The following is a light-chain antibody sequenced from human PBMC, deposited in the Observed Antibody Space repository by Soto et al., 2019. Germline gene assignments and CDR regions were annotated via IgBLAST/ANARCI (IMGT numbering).Light chain of an antibody. J-gene: IGLJ2*01. Sequence: QPVLTQSPSASASLGASVKLTCTLSCGHSSYAIAWHQQQPEKGPRYLMKLNSDGSHSKGDGIPDRFSGSSSGAERYLTISSLQSEDEADYYCQTWGTDIVVFGGGTKVTVL. CDR1: CGHSSYA. CDR2: LNSDGSH. V-gene: IGLV4-69*01. CDR3: QTWGTDIVV.